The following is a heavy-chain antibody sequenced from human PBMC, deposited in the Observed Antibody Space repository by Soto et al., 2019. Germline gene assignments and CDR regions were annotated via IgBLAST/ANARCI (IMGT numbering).Heavy chain of an antibody. D-gene: IGHD3-10*01. CDR3: ARRTLITMVRGVTDYYYYYGMDV. CDR2: INAGNGNT. J-gene: IGHJ6*02. V-gene: IGHV1-3*01. CDR1: GYTFTNYA. Sequence: QVQLVQSGAEVKKPGASVKVSCKASGYTFTNYAMHWVRQAPGQRLEWMGWINAGNGNTKYSQKFQGRVTITRDTSASTAYMELSSLRSEDTAVYYCARRTLITMVRGVTDYYYYYGMDVWGQGTTVTVSS.